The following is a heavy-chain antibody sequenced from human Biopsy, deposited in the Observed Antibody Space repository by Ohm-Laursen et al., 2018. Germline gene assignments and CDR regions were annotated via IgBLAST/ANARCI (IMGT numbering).Heavy chain of an antibody. D-gene: IGHD2-15*01. CDR3: ARMDCSGGSCHYYSYGMDV. V-gene: IGHV4-4*09. CDR1: GVSITAYY. J-gene: IGHJ6*02. Sequence: PPGTLSLTCPVSGVSITAYYWSWIRQPPGKGLECIGNIHHSGSTNYNPSLKSRLTISVDTSKNQFSLKLSSVTAADTAVYYCARMDCSGGSCHYYSYGMDVWGQGTTVTVSS. CDR2: IHHSGST.